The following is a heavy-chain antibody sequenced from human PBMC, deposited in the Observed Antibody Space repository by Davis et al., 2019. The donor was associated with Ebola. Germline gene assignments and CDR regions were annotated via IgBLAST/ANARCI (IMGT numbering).Heavy chain of an antibody. V-gene: IGHV5-51*01. CDR1: GYTFTRYW. CDR3: ARGYCSGGSCYAGGWFDP. Sequence: GGSLRLSCKASGYTFTRYWIVWVRQMPGKGLEWMGIIYPGDSDTRYSPSFQGHVTISADKSISTAYLQWSSLKASDTAMYYCARGYCSGGSCYAGGWFDPWGQGTLVTVSS. CDR2: IYPGDSDT. D-gene: IGHD2-15*01. J-gene: IGHJ5*02.